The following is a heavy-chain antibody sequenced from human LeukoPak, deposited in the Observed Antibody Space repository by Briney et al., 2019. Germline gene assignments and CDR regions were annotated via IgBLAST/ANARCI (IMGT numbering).Heavy chain of an antibody. CDR2: ISYDGSNK. D-gene: IGHD3-3*01. J-gene: IGHJ3*02. Sequence: GRSLRLSWAASGFTVSSYAMHWVRQAPGKGLEWGAVISYDGSNKYYADSVKGRFTISRDNSKNTLYLQMNSLRAEDTAVYYCARDFCPTCDDIWGQGTMVTVSS. CDR1: GFTVSSYA. V-gene: IGHV3-30-3*01. CDR3: ARDFCPTCDDI.